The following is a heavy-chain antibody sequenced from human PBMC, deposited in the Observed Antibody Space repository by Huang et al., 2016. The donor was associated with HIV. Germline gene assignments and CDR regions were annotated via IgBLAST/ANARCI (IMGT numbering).Heavy chain of an antibody. Sequence: QVRLHQWGTGVLKPSETLSLKCAVYGGSFNGHFWTWIRQSPGKGLEWIGEIDHRGTTSSNPSLKSRVTMSLDTSKSQFYLNLTSVTATYTATYYCARPRMTEGNSDSTWSYFDSWGQGTPVIVSS. J-gene: IGHJ4*02. CDR1: GGSFNGHF. D-gene: IGHD2-21*02. CDR3: ARPRMTEGNSDSTWSYFDS. CDR2: IDHRGTT. V-gene: IGHV4-34*01.